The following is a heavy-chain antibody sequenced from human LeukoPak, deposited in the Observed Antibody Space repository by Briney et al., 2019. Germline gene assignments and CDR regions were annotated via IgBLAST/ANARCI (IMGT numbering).Heavy chain of an antibody. CDR2: IYSGGST. J-gene: IGHJ4*02. CDR1: GFTFSSYG. Sequence: GGSLRLSCAASGFTFSSYGMSWVRQAPGKGLEWVSVIYSGGSTYYADSVKGRFTISRDNSKNTLYLQMNSLRVEDTAVYYCARDVKGGNFDYWGQGTLVTVSS. CDR3: ARDVKGGNFDY. D-gene: IGHD3-16*01. V-gene: IGHV3-66*01.